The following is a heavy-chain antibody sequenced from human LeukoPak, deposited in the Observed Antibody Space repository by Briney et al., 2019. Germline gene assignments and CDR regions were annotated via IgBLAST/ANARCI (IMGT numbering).Heavy chain of an antibody. Sequence: PSETLSLTCTVSGGSISSYYWSWIRQPPGKGLEWIGYIYYSGSTNYNPSLKSRVTISVDTSKNQFSLKLSSVTAADTAVYYCARQDVSRDMVRGIDYWGQGTLVTVSS. CDR3: ARQDVSRDMVRGIDY. J-gene: IGHJ4*02. D-gene: IGHD3-10*01. CDR2: IYYSGST. CDR1: GGSISSYY. V-gene: IGHV4-59*08.